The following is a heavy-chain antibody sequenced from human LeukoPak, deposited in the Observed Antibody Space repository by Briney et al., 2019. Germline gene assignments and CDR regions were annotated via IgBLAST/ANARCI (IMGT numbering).Heavy chain of an antibody. Sequence: PGGSLRLSCAASGFTFSSFWMHWLRQAPGKGLVRVSRIDPDGSSTNYADSVKGRFTISRDNAKNTLYLQMNSLRAEDTAVYFCARGSGYYDTDGYCGYWGQGALVTVSS. CDR2: IDPDGSST. V-gene: IGHV3-74*01. CDR3: ARGSGYYDTDGYCGY. J-gene: IGHJ4*02. D-gene: IGHD3-22*01. CDR1: GFTFSSFW.